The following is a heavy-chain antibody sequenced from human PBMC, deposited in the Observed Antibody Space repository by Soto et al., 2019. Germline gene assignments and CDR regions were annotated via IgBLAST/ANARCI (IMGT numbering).Heavy chain of an antibody. CDR3: AAASCYYGMDV. D-gene: IGHD6-25*01. CDR2: IYPGDSDT. V-gene: IGHV5-51*01. Sequence: PGESLNISCNGSGSTFTNYWIGWVRQMPGKGPEWMGIIYPGDSDTKYNPSFQGQVAISADKSITTTYLQWSSIKASDTATYDCAAASCYYGMDVWGQGTTVTVSS. J-gene: IGHJ6*02. CDR1: GSTFTNYW.